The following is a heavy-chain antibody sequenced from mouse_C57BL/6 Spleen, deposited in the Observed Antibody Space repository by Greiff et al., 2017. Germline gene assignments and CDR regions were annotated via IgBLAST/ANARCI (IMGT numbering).Heavy chain of an antibody. CDR3: ARSLDSSGYGWFAY. V-gene: IGHV1-26*01. CDR1: GYTFTDYY. J-gene: IGHJ3*01. D-gene: IGHD3-2*02. CDR2: INPNNGGT. Sequence: EVQLQQSGPELVKPGASVKISCKASGYTFTDYYMNWVKQSHGKSLEWIGDINPNNGGTSYNQKFKGKATLTVDKSSSTAYMELRSLTSEDSAVYYCARSLDSSGYGWFAYWGQGTLVTVSA.